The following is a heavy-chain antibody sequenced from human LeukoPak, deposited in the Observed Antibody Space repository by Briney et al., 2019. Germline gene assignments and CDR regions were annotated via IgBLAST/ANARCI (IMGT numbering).Heavy chain of an antibody. CDR3: AREIVAGAFDY. V-gene: IGHV3-11*01. CDR1: GFTFSDYY. D-gene: IGHD6-19*01. Sequence: GGSLRLPCAAPGFTFSDYYMSWIRQAPGKGLEWVSDISSSGDIKSYADSVKGRFTISRDNAKTSLHLQMNSLRAEDTAVYYCAREIVAGAFDYWGQGTLVTVSS. CDR2: ISSSGDIK. J-gene: IGHJ4*02.